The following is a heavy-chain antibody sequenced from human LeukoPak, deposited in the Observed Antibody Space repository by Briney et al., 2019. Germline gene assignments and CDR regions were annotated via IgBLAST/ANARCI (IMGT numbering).Heavy chain of an antibody. J-gene: IGHJ5*02. V-gene: IGHV3-33*06. Sequence: GGSLRLSCAASGFTFSNYGMHWVRQAPGKGLEWVAVIWYDGSNKYYADSVKGRFTISRDNSKNTLYLQMKSLRAEDTAVYYCAKGAYSSSSGFDPWGQGPLVTVSS. CDR2: IWYDGSNK. D-gene: IGHD6-13*01. CDR3: AKGAYSSSSGFDP. CDR1: GFTFSNYG.